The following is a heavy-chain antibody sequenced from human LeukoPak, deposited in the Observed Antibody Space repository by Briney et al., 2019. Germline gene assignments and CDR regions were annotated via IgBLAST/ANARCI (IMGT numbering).Heavy chain of an antibody. D-gene: IGHD5-24*01. CDR1: GDSITNDIW. Sequence: SGTLSLTCAVSGDSITNDIWWTWVRQPPGKGLQWIGEMFSRGNIHYNPSLKDRVTILLDKSKNHFSLSLRSVTAADTAVYYCAKAAAYNLDIWGKGTTVTVSS. CDR3: AKAAAYNLDI. J-gene: IGHJ6*04. V-gene: IGHV4-4*02. CDR2: MFSRGNI.